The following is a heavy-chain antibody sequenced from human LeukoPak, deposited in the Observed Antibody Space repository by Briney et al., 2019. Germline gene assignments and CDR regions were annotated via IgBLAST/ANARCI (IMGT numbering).Heavy chain of an antibody. CDR2: ISGSGGST. CDR3: AKDLRWFGELQQNPFDY. D-gene: IGHD3-10*01. CDR1: GFTFSSYG. V-gene: IGHV3-23*01. Sequence: GGSLRLSCAASGFTFSSYGMSWVRQAPGKGLEWVSGISGSGGSTYYADSVKGRFTISRDNSKNTLYLQMNSLRAEDTAVYYCAKDLRWFGELQQNPFDYWGQGTLVTVSS. J-gene: IGHJ4*02.